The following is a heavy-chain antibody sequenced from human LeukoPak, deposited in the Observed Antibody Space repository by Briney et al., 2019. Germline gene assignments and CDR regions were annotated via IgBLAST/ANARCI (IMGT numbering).Heavy chain of an antibody. J-gene: IGHJ4*02. CDR2: ISGSGGTT. CDR3: ARDSSMLRGPLVIYYFDF. D-gene: IGHD3-10*01. Sequence: TGGSLRLSCAASEFTFYSYGMSWVRQAPGKGLEWVSSISGSGGTTYYTDSVKGRFTISRDNSMKTLFLQMNSLRAEDTAVYYCARDSSMLRGPLVIYYFDFWGQGTLVTVSS. CDR1: EFTFYSYG. V-gene: IGHV3-23*01.